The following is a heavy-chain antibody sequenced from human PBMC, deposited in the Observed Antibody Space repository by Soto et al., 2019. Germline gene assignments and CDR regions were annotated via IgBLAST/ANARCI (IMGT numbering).Heavy chain of an antibody. CDR3: ARDHPYCSGGSCFDY. Sequence: SETLSLTCTVSGGSISSYYWSWIRQPPGKGLEWIGYIYYSGSTNYNPSLKSRVTISVDTSKNQFSLKLSSVTAADTAVYYCARDHPYCSGGSCFDYWGQGTLVTVSS. CDR2: IYYSGST. J-gene: IGHJ4*02. CDR1: GGSISSYY. D-gene: IGHD2-15*01. V-gene: IGHV4-59*01.